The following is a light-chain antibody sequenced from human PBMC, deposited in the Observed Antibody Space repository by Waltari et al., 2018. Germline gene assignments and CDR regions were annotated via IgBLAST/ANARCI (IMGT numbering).Light chain of an antibody. Sequence: QSALPQPASVSGSPGQSITISCTGTSSDIGSYNLVSWYQQHPGKAPKLMIYEVSKRPSGVSNRVSGSKSGNTASLTSPGLQAEDEADYYCCSYAGSSTLLFGGGTKLTVL. J-gene: IGLJ2*01. V-gene: IGLV2-23*02. CDR1: SSDIGSYNL. CDR2: EVS. CDR3: CSYAGSSTLL.